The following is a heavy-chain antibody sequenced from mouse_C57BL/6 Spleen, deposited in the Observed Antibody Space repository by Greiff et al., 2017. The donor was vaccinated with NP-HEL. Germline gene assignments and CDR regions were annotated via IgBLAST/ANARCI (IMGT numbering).Heavy chain of an antibody. Sequence: VQLQQSGPGLVQPSQSLSISCTVSGFSFTSYGVHWVRQPPGKGLEWLGVIWSGGSTDYNAAFISRLSISKDNSKSQVFFKMNSLQADDTAIYYCAKKFDSSYYAMDYWGQGTSVTVSS. CDR2: IWSGGST. J-gene: IGHJ4*01. CDR1: GFSFTSYG. D-gene: IGHD2-12*01. CDR3: AKKFDSSYYAMDY. V-gene: IGHV2-4*01.